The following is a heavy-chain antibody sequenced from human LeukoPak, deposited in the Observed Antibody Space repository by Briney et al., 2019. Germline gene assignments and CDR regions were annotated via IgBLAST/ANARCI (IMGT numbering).Heavy chain of an antibody. V-gene: IGHV1-46*01. D-gene: IGHD3-9*01. CDR2: INPSGGST. CDR3: ARDGPIYDILTGYYHY. CDR1: GYTFTSYY. Sequence: ASVKVSCKASGYTFTSYYMHWVRQAPGQGLEWMGIINPSGGSTSYAQKFQGRVTMTRDTSTSTVYMELSSLRSEDTAVYYCARDGPIYDILTGYYHYWGQGTLVTASS. J-gene: IGHJ4*02.